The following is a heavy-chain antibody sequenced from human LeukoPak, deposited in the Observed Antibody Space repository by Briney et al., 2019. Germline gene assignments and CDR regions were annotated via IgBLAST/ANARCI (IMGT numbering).Heavy chain of an antibody. CDR2: IIPIFGTA. Sequence: ASVKVSCKASGGTFSSYAISWVLQAPGQGLEWMGGIIPIFGTANYAQKFQGRVTITTDESTSTAYMGLSSLRSEDTAVYYCARVEMATIGQAGVFDYWGQGTLVTVSS. J-gene: IGHJ4*02. D-gene: IGHD5-24*01. V-gene: IGHV1-69*05. CDR3: ARVEMATIGQAGVFDY. CDR1: GGTFSSYA.